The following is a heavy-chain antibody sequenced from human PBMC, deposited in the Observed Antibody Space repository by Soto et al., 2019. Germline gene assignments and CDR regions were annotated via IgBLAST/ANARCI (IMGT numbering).Heavy chain of an antibody. CDR2: ISAYNGNT. CDR1: GYTFTSYG. Sequence: QVQLVQSGAEVKKPGASVKVSCKASGYTFTSYGISWVRQAPGQGLEWMGWISAYNGNTNYAQKLQGRVTMTTDTSTSTAYMELRSLRSDDAAVYYCARDRRVAPYSSSWYTAGYFHLWGRGTLVTVSS. J-gene: IGHJ2*01. CDR3: ARDRRVAPYSSSWYTAGYFHL. V-gene: IGHV1-18*01. D-gene: IGHD6-13*01.